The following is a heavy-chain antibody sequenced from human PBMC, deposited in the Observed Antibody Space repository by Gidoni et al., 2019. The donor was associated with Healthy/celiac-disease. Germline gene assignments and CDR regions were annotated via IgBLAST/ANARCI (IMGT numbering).Heavy chain of an antibody. D-gene: IGHD5-12*01. CDR2: ISSSSSYI. Sequence: EVQLGESGGGLVKPGGSLRLSCAASGLTFSSYSMNWVRQAPGKGLEWVSSISSSSSYIYYADSVKGRFTISRDNAKNSLYLQMNSLRAEDTAVYYCARDRSDYSGGWFDPWGQGTLVTVSS. J-gene: IGHJ5*02. V-gene: IGHV3-21*01. CDR1: GLTFSSYS. CDR3: ARDRSDYSGGWFDP.